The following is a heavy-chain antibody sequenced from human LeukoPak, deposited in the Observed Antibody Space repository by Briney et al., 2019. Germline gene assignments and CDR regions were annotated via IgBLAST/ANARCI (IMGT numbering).Heavy chain of an antibody. CDR3: ARVSRRGVPQDWFDP. Sequence: ASVKVSCKASGYTFTSYYMHWVRQAPGQGLEWMGIINPSGGSTRYAQKFQGRVTMTRDTSTSTVYMELSSLRSEDTAVYYCARVSRRGVPQDWFDPWGQGTLVTVSS. J-gene: IGHJ5*02. V-gene: IGHV1-46*01. CDR2: INPSGGST. CDR1: GYTFTSYY. D-gene: IGHD3-10*01.